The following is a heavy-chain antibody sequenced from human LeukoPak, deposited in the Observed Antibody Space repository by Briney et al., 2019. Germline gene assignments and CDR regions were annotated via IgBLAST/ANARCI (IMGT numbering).Heavy chain of an antibody. CDR1: GFTFSSYS. V-gene: IGHV3-21*04. J-gene: IGHJ6*02. CDR2: ISSSSSYI. D-gene: IGHD1-14*01. Sequence: GGSLRLSCAASGFTFSSYSMNWVRQAPGKGLEWVSSISSSSSYIYYADSVKGRFTISRDNAKNSLYLQMNSLRAEDTAVYYCARDNRGYYYYYGMDVWGQGTTVTVSS. CDR3: ARDNRGYYYYYGMDV.